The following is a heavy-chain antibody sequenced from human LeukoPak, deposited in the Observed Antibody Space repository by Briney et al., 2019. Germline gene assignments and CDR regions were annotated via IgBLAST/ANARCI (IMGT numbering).Heavy chain of an antibody. CDR2: INPNSGGT. Sequence: GASVKVSCKASGYTFTDYYMHWVRLAPGQGLEWLGWINPNSGGTNYAQKFQGRVTMTRDTSISTAYMELGRLKSDDTAVYYCARGYYDGSDFEYFQHWGQGTLVTVSS. V-gene: IGHV1-2*02. CDR1: GYTFTDYY. J-gene: IGHJ1*01. CDR3: ARGYYDGSDFEYFQH. D-gene: IGHD3-22*01.